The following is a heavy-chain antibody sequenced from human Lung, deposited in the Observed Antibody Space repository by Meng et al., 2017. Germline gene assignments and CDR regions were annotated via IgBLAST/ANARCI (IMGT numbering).Heavy chain of an antibody. V-gene: IGHV4-34*04. Sequence: GSLRPSCVVSGGSFSVHYWSWIRQPPGKGLEWIGEINHSESTNNNPSLESRATISVNTSQNNLSLKLSSVTTADSTVYYCARGPTTMAHDFDFWGQGTLVTVSS. J-gene: IGHJ4*02. CDR2: INHSEST. D-gene: IGHD5-24*01. CDR1: GGSFSVHY. CDR3: ARGPTTMAHDFDF.